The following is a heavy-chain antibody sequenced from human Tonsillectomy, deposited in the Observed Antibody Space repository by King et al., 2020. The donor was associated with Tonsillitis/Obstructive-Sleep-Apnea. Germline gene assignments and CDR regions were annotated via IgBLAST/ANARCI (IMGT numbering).Heavy chain of an antibody. D-gene: IGHD6-6*01. V-gene: IGHV3-30*18. J-gene: IGHJ1*01. Sequence: VQLVESGGGVVQPGRSLRLSCAASGFTFSRYGMPWVRQAPGKGLEWVAVISYDGSNKYYADSVKGRFTIDRDNSKNTLYLQMNSLRAEDTAVYYCAKGTSIAARPGYFQHWGQGTLVTVSS. CDR1: GFTFSRYG. CDR3: AKGTSIAARPGYFQH. CDR2: ISYDGSNK.